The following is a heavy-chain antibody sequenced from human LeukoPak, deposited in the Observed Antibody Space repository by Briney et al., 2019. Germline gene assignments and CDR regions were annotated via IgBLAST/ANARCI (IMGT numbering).Heavy chain of an antibody. CDR3: ARYSGSYYYPPAWDL. J-gene: IGHJ4*02. CDR1: GFTFSDNA. Sequence: GGSLRLSCAASGFTFSDNAMSWVRQAPGKGLEWVSATSTSGGSAYYADSVKGRFTISRDNSKNTLYLQMDSLRADDTAVYYCARYSGSYYYPPAWDLWGQGTLVTVSS. D-gene: IGHD1-26*01. V-gene: IGHV3-23*01. CDR2: TSTSGGSA.